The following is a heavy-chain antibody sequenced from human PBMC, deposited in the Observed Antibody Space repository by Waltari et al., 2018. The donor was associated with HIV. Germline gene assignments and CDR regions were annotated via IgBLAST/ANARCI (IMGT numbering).Heavy chain of an antibody. Sequence: QVHLVESGGTVVQPGKSLRLSCVTDGFTPTDYAMSWVRQTPGGGLQWVAILWPDGNTRLSAPVVGGRFSISRDNTKKTVFLQMRALRADDTGVYFCARQGNTGTYFGGHRWGRGT. CDR3: ARQGNTGTYFGGHR. CDR2: LWPDGNTR. CDR1: GFTPTDYA. V-gene: IGHV3-33*08. J-gene: IGHJ4*02. D-gene: IGHD3-10*01.